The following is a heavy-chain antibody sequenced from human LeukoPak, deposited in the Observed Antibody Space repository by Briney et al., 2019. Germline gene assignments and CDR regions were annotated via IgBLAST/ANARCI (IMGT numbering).Heavy chain of an antibody. CDR1: GFTFDDYA. D-gene: IGHD6-13*01. CDR2: ISWNSGSI. J-gene: IGHJ4*02. Sequence: PGGSLRLSCAASGFTFDDYAMHWVRQAPGKGLEWVSGISWNSGSIGYADSVKGRFTISRDNAKNSLFLQMNSLRAEDTALYYCAKDSSSWYRYSDYWGQGTLVTVSS. V-gene: IGHV3-9*01. CDR3: AKDSSSWYRYSDY.